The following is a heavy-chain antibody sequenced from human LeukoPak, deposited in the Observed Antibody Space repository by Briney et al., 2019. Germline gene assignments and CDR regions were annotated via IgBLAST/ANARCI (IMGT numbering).Heavy chain of an antibody. V-gene: IGHV1-18*04. CDR2: ISAYNGNT. CDR1: GYTFSGFY. J-gene: IGHJ4*02. Sequence: ASVKVSCKASGYTFSGFYIHWVRQAPGQGLEWMGWISAYNGNTNYAQKLQGRVTMTTDTSTSTAYMELRSLRSDDTAVYYCARGNWNYFFDYWGQGTLVTVSS. D-gene: IGHD1-7*01. CDR3: ARGNWNYFFDY.